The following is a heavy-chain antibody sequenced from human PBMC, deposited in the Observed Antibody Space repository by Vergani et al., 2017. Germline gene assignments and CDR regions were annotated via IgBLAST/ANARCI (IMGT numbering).Heavy chain of an antibody. CDR3: ARDPNYYDSSGYYYDYFDY. J-gene: IGHJ4*02. D-gene: IGHD3-22*01. CDR2: IIPILGIA. V-gene: IGHV1-69*04. CDR1: GGTFSSYA. Sequence: QVQLVQSGAEVKKPGASVKVSCKASGGTFSSYAISWVRQAPGQGLEWMGRIIPILGIANYAQKFQGRVTITADKSTSTAYMELSSLRSEDTAVYYCARDPNYYDSSGYYYDYFDYWGQGTLVIVSS.